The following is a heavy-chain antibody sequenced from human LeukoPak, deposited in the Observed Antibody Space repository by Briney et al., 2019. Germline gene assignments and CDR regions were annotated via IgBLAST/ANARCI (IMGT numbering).Heavy chain of an antibody. D-gene: IGHD6-13*01. CDR2: ISGSGGST. J-gene: IGHJ4*02. Sequence: PGGSLRLSCAASGFTFGSCAMSWVRQAPGKGLEWVSAISGSGGSTYYADSVKGRFTISRDNSKNTLYLQMDRLRAEDTAVYYCAKDLYISRSYYFDYWGQGTQVTVSS. CDR1: GFTFGSCA. CDR3: AKDLYISRSYYFDY. V-gene: IGHV3-23*01.